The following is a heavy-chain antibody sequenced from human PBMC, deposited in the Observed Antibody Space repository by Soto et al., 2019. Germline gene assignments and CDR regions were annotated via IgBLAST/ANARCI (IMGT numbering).Heavy chain of an antibody. J-gene: IGHJ4*02. CDR3: ARDLWGSWTVDY. Sequence: QVQLVQSGAEVKEPGASVRVSCKASGYTFQNYHMHWVRQAPGQGLEWMGIIHPSGETTTYAQKFQGRLAMTRGTSMRTAYMELSSLTSEDTAVYYCARDLWGSWTVDYWGQGTLVTVSS. CDR1: GYTFQNYH. V-gene: IGHV1-46*02. CDR2: IHPSGETT. D-gene: IGHD3-16*01.